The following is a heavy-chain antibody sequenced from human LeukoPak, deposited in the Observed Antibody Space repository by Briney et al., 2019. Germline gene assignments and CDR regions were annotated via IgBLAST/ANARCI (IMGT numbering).Heavy chain of an antibody. CDR2: INPSGGST. Sequence: SVXVSCKASGYTFTSYYMHWVRQAHGQGLEWMGIINPSGGSTIYAQKFQGRFTMTRATSTSTVYMELSSLRSGDTAVYYCARDGAEYSSSSGMDVWGQGTTVTVSS. V-gene: IGHV1-46*01. CDR3: ARDGAEYSSSSGMDV. CDR1: GYTFTSYY. J-gene: IGHJ6*02. D-gene: IGHD6-6*01.